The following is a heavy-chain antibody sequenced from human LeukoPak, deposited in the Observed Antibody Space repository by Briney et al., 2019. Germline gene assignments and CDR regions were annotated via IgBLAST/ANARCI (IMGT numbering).Heavy chain of an antibody. CDR3: ARGRGQWLAYYFDY. V-gene: IGHV4-39*07. D-gene: IGHD6-19*01. CDR2: IYHSGST. CDR1: GGSISSSFYY. J-gene: IGHJ4*02. Sequence: PSETLSLTCTVSGGSISSSFYYWGWIRQPPGKGLEWIGSIYHSGSTYYNPSLKSRVTISVDTSKNQFSLKLSSVTAADTAVYYCARGRGQWLAYYFDYWGQGTLVTVSS.